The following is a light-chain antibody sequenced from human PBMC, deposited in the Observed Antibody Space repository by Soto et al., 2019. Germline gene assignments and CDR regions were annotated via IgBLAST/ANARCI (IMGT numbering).Light chain of an antibody. CDR1: GSSIAVPYD. CDR3: QSYDNTLNAWV. V-gene: IGLV1-40*01. CDR2: GNN. Sequence: QSVLTQPPSVSGSPGQRVTISCTGTGSSIAVPYDVHWYQQIPGKAPKLLIYGNNNRPSGVPDRFSASKSGISASLAITGRQHDDEAAYYYQSYDNTLNAWVFGGGTKLTVL. J-gene: IGLJ2*01.